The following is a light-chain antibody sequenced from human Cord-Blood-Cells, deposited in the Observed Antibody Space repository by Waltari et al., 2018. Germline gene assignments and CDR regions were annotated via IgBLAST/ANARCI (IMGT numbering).Light chain of an antibody. CDR2: DVS. J-gene: IGLJ1*01. V-gene: IGLV2-14*01. CDR3: SSYTSSSTYV. Sequence: QSALTQPASVSGSPGQPITISCTGTSSDVAGYNYVSWYQQHPGKAPKLMIYDVSNRPSGVSNRFSGSKSGNTASLTISGLQAEDEADYYCSSYTSSSTYVFGTGTKVTVL. CDR1: SSDVAGYNY.